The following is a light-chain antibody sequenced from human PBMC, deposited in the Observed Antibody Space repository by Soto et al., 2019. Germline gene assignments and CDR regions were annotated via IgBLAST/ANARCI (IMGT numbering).Light chain of an antibody. V-gene: IGKV3-20*01. CDR2: GAS. J-gene: IGKJ1*01. Sequence: IVLTQCPGNLYLSPGERATLSCRGSQSVSSRYLAWYQQKPGQAPRLVIYGASSRATGIPDRFSVSVSGTDVTITISRLETEDVSVYYCQQYGSSPVTFCQGTKVDI. CDR1: QSVSSRY. CDR3: QQYGSSPVT.